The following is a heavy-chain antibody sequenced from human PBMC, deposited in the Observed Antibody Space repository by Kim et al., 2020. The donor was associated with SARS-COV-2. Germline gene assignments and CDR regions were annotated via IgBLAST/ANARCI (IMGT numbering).Heavy chain of an antibody. V-gene: IGHV3-33*06. D-gene: IGHD3-22*01. J-gene: IGHJ4*02. CDR3: AKEAELYYYDSSGYWFDY. Sequence: KGRFTISRDNSKNTLYLQMNRLGAEDTAVYYCAKEAELYYYDSSGYWFDYWGQGTLVTVSS.